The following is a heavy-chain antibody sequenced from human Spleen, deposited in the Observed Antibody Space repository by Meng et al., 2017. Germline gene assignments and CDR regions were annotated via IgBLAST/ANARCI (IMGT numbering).Heavy chain of an antibody. D-gene: IGHD6-19*01. CDR2: INPSGGGT. J-gene: IGHJ4*02. CDR3: ARGRSEQWLVFDY. V-gene: IGHV1-46*01. Sequence: ASVKVSCKASGYTFTSFHIHYVRQAPGQGLEWMGTINPSGGGTSSAQFFQGRVTMTTDTSASTVYMEVSSLRSGDTAVYYCARGRSEQWLVFDYWGQGTLVTVSS. CDR1: GYTFTSFH.